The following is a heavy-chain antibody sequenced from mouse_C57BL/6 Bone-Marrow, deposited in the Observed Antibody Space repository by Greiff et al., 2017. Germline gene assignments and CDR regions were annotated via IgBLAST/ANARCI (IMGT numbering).Heavy chain of an antibody. CDR1: GYTFTSYW. Sequence: QVQLQQPGAELVMPGASVKLSCKASGYTFTSYWMHWVKQRPGQGLAWIGEIDPSASYTNYNQKFTGKSTLTVDKSSSTAYMQLSSLTSEDSAVYYCARSCFYAMDYWGQGTSVTVSS. CDR2: IDPSASYT. CDR3: ARSCFYAMDY. J-gene: IGHJ4*01. V-gene: IGHV1-69*01.